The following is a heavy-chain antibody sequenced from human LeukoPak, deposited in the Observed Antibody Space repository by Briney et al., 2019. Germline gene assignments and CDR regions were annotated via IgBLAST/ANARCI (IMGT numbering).Heavy chain of an antibody. CDR1: GFTFTNDF. D-gene: IGHD2-8*02. V-gene: IGHV3-21*01. CDR2: ISSTSAYI. Sequence: GGSLRLSCAASGFTFTNDFMTWVRQAPGKGLEWVSSISSTSAYIYYADSVKGRFTISRDNVDNVVYLQMNSLGAEDTAVYYCARVAVSGPTGWFDSWGQGTLVIVSS. J-gene: IGHJ5*01. CDR3: ARVAVSGPTGWFDS.